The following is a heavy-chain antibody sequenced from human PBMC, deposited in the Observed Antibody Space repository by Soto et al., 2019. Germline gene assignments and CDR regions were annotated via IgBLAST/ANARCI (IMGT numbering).Heavy chain of an antibody. CDR2: ISYDGSNK. J-gene: IGHJ4*02. V-gene: IGHV3-30*18. D-gene: IGHD6-13*01. CDR1: GFTFSSYG. CDR3: AKADEYSSSWYYFDY. Sequence: VQLVESGGGVVQPGRSLRLSCAASGFTFSSYGMHWVRQAPGKGLEWVAVISYDGSNKYYADSVKGRFTISRDNSKNTLYLQMNSLRAEDTAVYYCAKADEYSSSWYYFDYWVQGTLVTVSS.